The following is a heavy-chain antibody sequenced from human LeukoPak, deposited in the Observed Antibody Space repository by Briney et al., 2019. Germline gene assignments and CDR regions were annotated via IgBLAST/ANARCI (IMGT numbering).Heavy chain of an antibody. CDR3: ARDMVSVAEQYYYMDV. Sequence: GSLRLSCAASGFTFSSYEMNWVRQAPGKGLEWIGEINHSGSTNYNPSLKSRVTISVDTSKNQFSLKLSSVTAADTAVYYCARDMVSVAEQYYYMDVWGKGTTVTISS. CDR2: INHSGST. D-gene: IGHD6-19*01. V-gene: IGHV4-34*01. CDR1: GFTFSSYE. J-gene: IGHJ6*03.